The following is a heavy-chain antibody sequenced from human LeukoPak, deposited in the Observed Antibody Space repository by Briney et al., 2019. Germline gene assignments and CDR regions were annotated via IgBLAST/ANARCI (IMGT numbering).Heavy chain of an antibody. Sequence: GGSLRLSCAACGFNFSSYRMNWVGPAPGKGLAWVSYISSSSSTIFYADSVKGRFTISRDNAKNSLYLQMNSLRAEDTAVYYCARSSRELGGYAPWELMPPFDYWGQGTLVTVSS. CDR3: ARSSRELGGYAPWELMPPFDY. V-gene: IGHV3-48*01. CDR1: GFNFSSYR. J-gene: IGHJ4*02. CDR2: ISSSSSTI. D-gene: IGHD1-7*01.